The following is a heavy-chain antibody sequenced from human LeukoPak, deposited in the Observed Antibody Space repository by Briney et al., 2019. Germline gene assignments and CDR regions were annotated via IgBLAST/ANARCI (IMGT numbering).Heavy chain of an antibody. V-gene: IGHV3-30*02. J-gene: IGHJ4*02. Sequence: GGSLRLSCAASVFTFSSYGMHWLRQAPGKGLEWVTFIRYDGSNKYYADSVKGRFTISRDNSKNTLYLQMDSLRAEDTAVYYCAKWAAAAAPYYFDYWGQGTLVTVSS. CDR1: VFTFSSYG. CDR3: AKWAAAAAPYYFDY. CDR2: IRYDGSNK. D-gene: IGHD6-13*01.